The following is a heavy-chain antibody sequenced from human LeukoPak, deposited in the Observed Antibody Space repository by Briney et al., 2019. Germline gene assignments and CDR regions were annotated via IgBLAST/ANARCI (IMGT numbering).Heavy chain of an antibody. CDR2: ISSSGSTI. D-gene: IGHD3-22*01. CDR1: GFTFSDYY. J-gene: IGHJ3*02. Sequence: PGGSLRLSCAASGFTFSDYYMSWIRQAPGKGLEWVSYISSSGSTIYYADSAKGRFTISRDNAKNSLYLQMNSLRAEDTAVYYCARGTMEYYYDSSGPKNDAFDIWGQGTMVTVSS. CDR3: ARGTMEYYYDSSGPKNDAFDI. V-gene: IGHV3-11*01.